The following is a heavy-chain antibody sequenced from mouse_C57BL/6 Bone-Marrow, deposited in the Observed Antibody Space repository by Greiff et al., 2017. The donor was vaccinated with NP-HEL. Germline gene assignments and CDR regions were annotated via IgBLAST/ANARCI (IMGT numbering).Heavy chain of an antibody. CDR1: GYTFTDYY. CDR3: AREIYYGSSYGYFDV. V-gene: IGHV1-75*01. D-gene: IGHD1-1*01. Sequence: VQLQESGPELVKPGASVKISCKASGYTFTDYYINWVKQRPGQGLEWIGWIFPGSGSTYYNEKFKGKATLTVDKSSSTAYMLLSSLTSEDSAVYFCAREIYYGSSYGYFDVWGTGTTVTVSS. CDR2: IFPGSGST. J-gene: IGHJ1*03.